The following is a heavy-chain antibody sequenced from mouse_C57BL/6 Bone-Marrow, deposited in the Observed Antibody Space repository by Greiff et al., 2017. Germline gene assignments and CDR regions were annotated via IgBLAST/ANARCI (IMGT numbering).Heavy chain of an antibody. D-gene: IGHD2-1*01. CDR2: INPSSGYT. J-gene: IGHJ1*03. V-gene: IGHV1-4*01. CDR1: GYTFTSYT. Sequence: QVQLQQSGAELARPGASVKMSCKASGYTFTSYTMHWVKQRPGQGLEWIGYINPSSGYTKYNQKVKDKATLTADKSSSTAYMQLSSLTSEDSAVYYCAREPHYYGYWYFDVWGTETTVTVSS. CDR3: AREPHYYGYWYFDV.